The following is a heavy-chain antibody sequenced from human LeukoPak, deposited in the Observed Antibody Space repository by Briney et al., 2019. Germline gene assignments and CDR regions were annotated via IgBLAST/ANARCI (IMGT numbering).Heavy chain of an antibody. Sequence: SQTLSLTCAISGDSVSSNSVSWHWIRQSPSRGLEWLGRTKFRSKWYHDYAVSVKSRLTVNPDTSTNQFSLQLNSVTPDDTAVYYCARTSNWASDYWGQGTLVTVSS. CDR1: GDSVSSNSVS. V-gene: IGHV6-1*01. CDR3: ARTSNWASDY. CDR2: TKFRSKWYH. D-gene: IGHD7-27*01. J-gene: IGHJ4*02.